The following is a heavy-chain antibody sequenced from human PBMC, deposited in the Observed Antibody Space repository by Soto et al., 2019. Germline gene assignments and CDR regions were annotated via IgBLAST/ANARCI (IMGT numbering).Heavy chain of an antibody. V-gene: IGHV3-30-3*01. CDR1: GFTFSSYA. J-gene: IGHJ6*02. CDR2: ISYDGSNK. Sequence: PGGSLRLSCAASGFTFSSYAMHWVRQAPGKGLEWVAVISYDGSNKYYADSVKGRFTISRDNSKNTLYLQMNSLRAEDTAVHYCARDRYCSSTSCYKDGYCTNGVCYFLDYYYGMDVWGQGTTVTVSS. CDR3: ARDRYCSSTSCYKDGYCTNGVCYFLDYYYGMDV. D-gene: IGHD2-2*02.